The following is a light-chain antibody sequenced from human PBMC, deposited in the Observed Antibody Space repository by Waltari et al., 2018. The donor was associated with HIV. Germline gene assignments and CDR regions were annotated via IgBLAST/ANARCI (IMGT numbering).Light chain of an antibody. CDR3: RQYHNTLWT. J-gene: IGKJ1*01. V-gene: IGKV4-1*01. CDR2: CAS. Sequence: DIVMTQPPDSLAVSLGERATINCKSSQSLLYSSNNKNFLAWYQQKPTQPPKVLIYCASIRASGVPDRFSASGSGTDFTLTINSLQAEDVAVYYCRQYHNTLWTFGQGTKVEIK. CDR1: QSLLYSSNNKNF.